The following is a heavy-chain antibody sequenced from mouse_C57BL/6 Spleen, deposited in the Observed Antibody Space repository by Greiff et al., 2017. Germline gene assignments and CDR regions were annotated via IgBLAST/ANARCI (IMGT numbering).Heavy chain of an antibody. D-gene: IGHD2-1*01. CDR1: GYAFSSYW. J-gene: IGHJ2*01. Sequence: QVQLKQSGAELVKPGASVKISCKASGYAFSSYWMNWVKQRPGKGLEWIGQIYPGDGDTNYNGKFKGKATLTADKSSRTAYMPLSSLTSEDSAVYFCAREDLLWYLDYWGQGTTLTVSS. V-gene: IGHV1-80*01. CDR2: IYPGDGDT. CDR3: AREDLLWYLDY.